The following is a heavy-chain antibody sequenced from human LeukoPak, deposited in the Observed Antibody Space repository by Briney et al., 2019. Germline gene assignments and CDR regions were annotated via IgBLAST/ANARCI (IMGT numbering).Heavy chain of an antibody. CDR1: GYTFTSYA. CDR2: ISAYNGNT. J-gene: IGHJ5*02. D-gene: IGHD3-22*01. V-gene: IGHV1-18*01. CDR3: ARNSDYYDSSGYNWFDP. Sequence: ASVKVSCKASGYTFTSYAMNWVRQAPGQGLEWMGWISAYNGNTNYAQKLQGRVTMTTDTSTSTAYMELRSLRSDDTAVYYCARNSDYYDSSGYNWFDPWGQGTLVTVSS.